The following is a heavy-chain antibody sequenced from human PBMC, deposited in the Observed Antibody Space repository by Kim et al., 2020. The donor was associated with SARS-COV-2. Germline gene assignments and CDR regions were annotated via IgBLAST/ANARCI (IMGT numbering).Heavy chain of an antibody. CDR2: ISYDGSNQ. J-gene: IGHJ3*01. D-gene: IGHD3-22*01. Sequence: GGSLRLSCAASGFTFSTYGMHWVRQAPGKGLEWVAVISYDGSNQYYADSVKGRFTISRDNSRNTLYLQMHSLRTEDTALYFCVKEVRVIITTYAFDVWG. V-gene: IGHV3-30*18. CDR3: VKEVRVIITTYAFDV. CDR1: GFTFSTYG.